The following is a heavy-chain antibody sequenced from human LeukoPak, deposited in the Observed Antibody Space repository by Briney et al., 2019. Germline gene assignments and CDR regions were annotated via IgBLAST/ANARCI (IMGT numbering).Heavy chain of an antibody. CDR3: AKDQGRGYGSGSFSSDY. Sequence: GGSLRLSCAAPGFTFSSYSMNWVRQAPGKGLEWVSGISGSASSTNYADSVEGRFTISRDNSKNEVYLQMNSLRAEDTAVYYCAKDQGRGYGSGSFSSDYWGQGTLVTVSS. CDR1: GFTFSSYS. D-gene: IGHD3-10*01. V-gene: IGHV3-23*01. CDR2: ISGSASST. J-gene: IGHJ4*02.